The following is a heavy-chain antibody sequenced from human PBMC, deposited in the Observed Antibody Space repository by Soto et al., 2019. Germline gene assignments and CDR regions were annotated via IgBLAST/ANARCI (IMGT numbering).Heavy chain of an antibody. D-gene: IGHD3-16*01. CDR2: INHSGST. J-gene: IGHJ4*02. CDR1: GGSFGGYY. CDR3: GRGPPRLRWKAEYYFDY. V-gene: IGHV4-34*01. Sequence: PSETLALTCAVYGGSFGGYYWSWIRQPPGKGLEWIGEINHSGSTNYNPSLKSRVTISVDTSKNQFSLKLSSVTAADTAVYYCGRGPPRLRWKAEYYFDYWGQGTLVTVSS.